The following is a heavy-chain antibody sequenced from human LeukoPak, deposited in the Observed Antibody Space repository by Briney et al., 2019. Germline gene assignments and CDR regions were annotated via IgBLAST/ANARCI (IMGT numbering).Heavy chain of an antibody. CDR1: GGSISSGSYY. Sequence: PSQTLSLTCTVSGGSISSGSYYWSWIRQPAGKGLEWIGRIYTSGSTNYIPSLKSRVTISVGTSKNQFSLKLSSVTAADTAVYYCARVEARRERWLQHFDYWGQGTLVTVSS. V-gene: IGHV4-61*02. CDR2: IYTSGST. CDR3: ARVEARRERWLQHFDY. J-gene: IGHJ4*02. D-gene: IGHD5-24*01.